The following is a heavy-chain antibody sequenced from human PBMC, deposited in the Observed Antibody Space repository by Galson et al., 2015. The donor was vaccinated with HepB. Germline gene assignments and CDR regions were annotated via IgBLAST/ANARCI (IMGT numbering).Heavy chain of an antibody. J-gene: IGHJ6*02. CDR1: GFTFSGSA. V-gene: IGHV3-73*01. D-gene: IGHD1-1*01. CDR3: TSNWNPNRPYYYYYGMDV. Sequence: SLRLSCAASGFTFSGSAMHWVRQASGKGLEWVGRIRSKANSYATAYAASVKGRFTISRDDSKNTAYLQMNSLKTEDTAVYYCTSNWNPNRPYYYYYGMDVWGPATRVTVSS. CDR2: IRSKANSYAT.